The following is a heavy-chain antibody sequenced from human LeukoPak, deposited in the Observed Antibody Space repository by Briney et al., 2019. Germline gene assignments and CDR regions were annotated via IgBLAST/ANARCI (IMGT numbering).Heavy chain of an antibody. CDR2: IIPIFGTA. CDR1: GGTFSSYA. V-gene: IGHV1-69*06. CDR3: AMALYYYDSSGYYYRFMDV. D-gene: IGHD3-22*01. J-gene: IGHJ6*03. Sequence: ASVNVSYKASGGTFSSYAISWVRQAPGQGLEWMGGIIPIFGTANYAQKFQGRVTITADKSTSTAYMELSSLRSEDTAVYYCAMALYYYDSSGYYYRFMDVWGKGTTVTVSS.